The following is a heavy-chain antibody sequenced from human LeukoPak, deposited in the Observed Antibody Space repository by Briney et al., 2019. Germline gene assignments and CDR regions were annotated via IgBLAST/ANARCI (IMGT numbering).Heavy chain of an antibody. D-gene: IGHD3-9*01. CDR3: TSQRYFDWLADY. CDR1: GFTFGDYC. Sequence: GALRLSCPASGFTFGDYCMSWFRQAPGKGLEWVGFIRSKAYGGTTEYAASVKGRFTISRDDPKSIAYLQMNSLKTEDTAVYYCTSQRYFDWLADYWGQGTLVTVSS. V-gene: IGHV3-49*03. CDR2: IRSKAYGGTT. J-gene: IGHJ4*02.